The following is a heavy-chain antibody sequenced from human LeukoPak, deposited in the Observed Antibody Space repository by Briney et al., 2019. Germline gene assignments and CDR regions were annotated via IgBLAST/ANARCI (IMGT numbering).Heavy chain of an antibody. D-gene: IGHD5/OR15-5a*01. V-gene: IGHV4-39*01. Sequence: SETLSLTCTVSGGSISSSSYYWGWIRQPPGKGLEWIGSIYYSGSTYYNPSLKSRVTISLDTSKNQFSLKLSSVTAADTAVYYCASLSHYYYYYYYMDVWGKGTTVTVSS. CDR1: GGSISSSSYY. CDR2: IYYSGST. J-gene: IGHJ6*03. CDR3: ASLSHYYYYYYYMDV.